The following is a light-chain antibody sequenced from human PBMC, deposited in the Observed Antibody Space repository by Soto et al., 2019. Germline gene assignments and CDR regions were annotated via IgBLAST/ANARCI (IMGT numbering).Light chain of an antibody. J-gene: IGKJ2*01. V-gene: IGKV3-11*01. CDR2: DAS. Sequence: EIVLTQSPATLSLSPGERATLSCRASQSVSSYLAWYQQKPGQAPRLLIYDASNRATGIPARFSGSGSGTDFTLTISSLETEDFAVYYCQQRSNSFGQGTKLEIK. CDR1: QSVSSY. CDR3: QQRSNS.